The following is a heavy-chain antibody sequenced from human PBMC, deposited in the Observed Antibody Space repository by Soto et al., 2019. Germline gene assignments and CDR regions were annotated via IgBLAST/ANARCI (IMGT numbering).Heavy chain of an antibody. V-gene: IGHV4-30-2*01. Sequence: TLSLTCAVSGGSISSGGYSWSWIRQPPGKGLEWIGYIYHSGSTYYNPSLKSRVTISVDRSKNQFPLKLSSVTAADTAVYYCARGGRVRGVIQNWFDPWGQGTLVTVSS. CDR2: IYHSGST. CDR1: GGSISSGGYS. D-gene: IGHD3-10*01. J-gene: IGHJ5*02. CDR3: ARGGRVRGVIQNWFDP.